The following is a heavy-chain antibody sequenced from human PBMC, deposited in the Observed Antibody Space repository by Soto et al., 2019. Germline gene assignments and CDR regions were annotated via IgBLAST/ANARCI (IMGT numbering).Heavy chain of an antibody. Sequence: GGSLRLSSAASGFTFGNYAVTWVRQAPGKGLEWVSTISGSGGSTYYADSVKGRFTISRDNSKNTLYLQMNSLRAEDTAVYYCAKDQGSSWYEIDYWGQGTLVTVSS. J-gene: IGHJ4*02. CDR2: ISGSGGST. CDR3: AKDQGSSWYEIDY. CDR1: GFTFGNYA. D-gene: IGHD6-13*01. V-gene: IGHV3-23*01.